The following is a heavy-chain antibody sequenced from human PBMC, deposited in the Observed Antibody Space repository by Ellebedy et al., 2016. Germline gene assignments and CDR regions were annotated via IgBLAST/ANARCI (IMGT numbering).Heavy chain of an antibody. CDR1: GFIFSRYW. D-gene: IGHD2-21*01. CDR3: STFDELTRCGGGSSCYNDH. CDR2: INADGSET. V-gene: IGHV3-7*02. Sequence: GGSLRLXXAASGFIFSRYWMTWVRQAPGKGLEWVANINADGSETYYLDSVEGRFTISRDNAKNSVYLQMFSLRADDTAVYYCSTFDELTRCGGGSSCYNDHWGQGTLVTVSS. J-gene: IGHJ5*02.